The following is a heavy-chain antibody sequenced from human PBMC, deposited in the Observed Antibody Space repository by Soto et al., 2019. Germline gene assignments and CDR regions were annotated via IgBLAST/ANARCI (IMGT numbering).Heavy chain of an antibody. Sequence: QVPLVQSGAEVKKPGASVKVSCKASGYTFTSYAMHWVRQAPGQRLEWMGWINAGNGNTKYSQKFKGRVTITRDTAASTAYMELSSLRSEDTAVYYCARSLYGDYPTFDYWGQGTLVTVSS. V-gene: IGHV1-3*01. CDR1: GYTFTSYA. CDR3: ARSLYGDYPTFDY. J-gene: IGHJ4*02. CDR2: INAGNGNT. D-gene: IGHD4-17*01.